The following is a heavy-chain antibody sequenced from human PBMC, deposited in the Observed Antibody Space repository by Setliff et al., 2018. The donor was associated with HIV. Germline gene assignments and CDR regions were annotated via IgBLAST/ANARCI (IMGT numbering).Heavy chain of an antibody. J-gene: IGHJ3*02. CDR1: SDSIFSHY. CDR3: ARSMHYPGDDAFDI. CDR2: IYYSGST. Sequence: SETLSLTCTVSSDSIFSHYWSWIRQPPGKGLEWIAYIYYSGSTYYNPSLKSRVTMSVDTSKNQFSLNLSSVTAADTAVYYCARSMHYPGDDAFDIWGQGTMVTVSS. D-gene: IGHD3-10*01. V-gene: IGHV4-59*11.